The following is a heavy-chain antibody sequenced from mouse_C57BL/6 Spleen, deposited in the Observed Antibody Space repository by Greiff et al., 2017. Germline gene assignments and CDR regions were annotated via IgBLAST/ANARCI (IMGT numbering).Heavy chain of an antibody. CDR2: IRSKSNNYAT. CDR3: VRTPRDGYHWYFDV. CDR1: GFSFNTYA. V-gene: IGHV10-1*01. Sequence: EVKLVESGGGLVQPKGSLKLSCAASGFSFNTYAMNWVRQAPGKGLEWVARIRSKSNNYATYYADSVKDRFTISRDDSESMLYLQMNNLKTEDTAMYYCVRTPRDGYHWYFDVWGTGTTVTVSS. D-gene: IGHD2-3*01. J-gene: IGHJ1*03.